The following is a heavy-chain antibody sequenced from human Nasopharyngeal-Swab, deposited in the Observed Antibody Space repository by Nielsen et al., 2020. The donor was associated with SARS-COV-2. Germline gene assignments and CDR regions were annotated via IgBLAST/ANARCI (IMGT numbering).Heavy chain of an antibody. D-gene: IGHD3-22*01. CDR1: GYFLSSGYY. Sequence: SETLSLTCSVSGYFLSSGYYWGWFRQSPRKGLEWLGSPSHRGNTYYNPSLKSRVTMSLDTSKNQFSLNLRSVTATDTAVYYCARDYYYDSSGPYIPWGQGIRVTVSS. CDR3: ARDYYYDSSGPYIP. V-gene: IGHV4-38-2*02. J-gene: IGHJ5*02. CDR2: PSHRGNT.